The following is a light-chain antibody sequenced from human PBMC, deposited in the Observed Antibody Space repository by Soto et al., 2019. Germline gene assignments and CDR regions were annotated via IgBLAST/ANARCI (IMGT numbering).Light chain of an antibody. Sequence: QSVLTQPPSMFGTPGQRVAISCSGGSSNVGRNYVYWYQQPPGTAPKLLISRNDQRPSGVPDRFSGSKSGTSGSLAISGLRSEDEADYYCQSADSSGTYVFGTGTKVTVL. CDR1: SSNVGRNY. J-gene: IGLJ1*01. CDR2: RND. V-gene: IGLV1-47*01. CDR3: QSADSSGTYV.